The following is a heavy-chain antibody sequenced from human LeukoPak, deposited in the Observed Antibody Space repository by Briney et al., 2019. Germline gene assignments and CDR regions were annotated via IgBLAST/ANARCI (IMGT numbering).Heavy chain of an antibody. V-gene: IGHV4-59*01. J-gene: IGHJ5*02. Sequence: ASETLSRTCTVSGGSISSYYWSWIRQPAGKGLEWIGYIYYSGSTNYNPSLKSRVTISVDTSKNQFSLKLSSVTAADTAVYYCARDLSHWFDPWGQGTLVTVSS. D-gene: IGHD3-9*01. CDR1: GGSISSYY. CDR3: ARDLSHWFDP. CDR2: IYYSGST.